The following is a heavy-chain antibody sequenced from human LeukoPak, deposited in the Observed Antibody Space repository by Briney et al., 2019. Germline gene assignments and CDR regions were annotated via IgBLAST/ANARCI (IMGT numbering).Heavy chain of an antibody. Sequence: SETLSLTCAVYGGSFSGYFWSWIRQPPGKGMEWIGEIYHSGSTNYNPSLKSRVTISVDKSKNQFSLKLSSVTAADTAVYYCARDNDYVWGSYREYAFDIWGQGTMVTVSS. CDR3: ARDNDYVWGSYREYAFDI. V-gene: IGHV4-34*01. CDR1: GGSFSGYF. CDR2: IYHSGST. D-gene: IGHD3-16*02. J-gene: IGHJ3*02.